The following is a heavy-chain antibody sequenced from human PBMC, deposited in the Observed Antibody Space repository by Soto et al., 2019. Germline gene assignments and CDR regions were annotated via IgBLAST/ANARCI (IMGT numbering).Heavy chain of an antibody. D-gene: IGHD6-19*01. CDR1: GGSFSGYA. CDR2: INYTGTI. CDR3: ARAGGSGWYYYDY. J-gene: IGHJ4*01. Sequence: QVQLQKWGAGLLKPSETLSLTCSVNGGSFSGYAWTWIRQAPGKGLDWIGEINYTGTINYSPSLKSRFTFSVDTSQNQFSLELRSVSAADAAVYYCARAGGSGWYYYDYWGHGTLVTVSS. V-gene: IGHV4-34*02.